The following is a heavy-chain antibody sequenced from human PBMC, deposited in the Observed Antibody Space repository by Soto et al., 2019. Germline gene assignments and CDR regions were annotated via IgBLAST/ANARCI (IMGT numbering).Heavy chain of an antibody. V-gene: IGHV1-3*01. D-gene: IGHD4-17*01. Sequence: ASVKVSCKASGYTFSGSVMHWVRQAPGQRLEWMGWINADNGNTKYSQKFQDRVTITRDTSASTASMELSSLRSEDTTVYYCATEIDVTTFTILHHWGQATLVTLCS. J-gene: IGHJ5*02. CDR3: ATEIDVTTFTILHH. CDR2: INADNGNT. CDR1: GYTFSGSV.